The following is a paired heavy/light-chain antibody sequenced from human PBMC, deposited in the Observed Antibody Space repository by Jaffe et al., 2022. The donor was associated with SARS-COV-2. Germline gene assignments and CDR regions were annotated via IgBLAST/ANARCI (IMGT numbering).Heavy chain of an antibody. CDR1: GGTFSSYT. Sequence: QVQLVQSGAEVKKPGSSVKVSCKASGGTFSSYTISWVRQAPGQGLEWMGRIIPILGIANYAQKFQGRVTITADKSTSTAYMELSSLRSEDTAVYYCARSLIAAAGRDYYYYGMDVWGQGTTVTVSS. J-gene: IGHJ6*02. CDR2: IIPILGIA. D-gene: IGHD6-13*01. CDR3: ARSLIAAAGRDYYYYGMDV. V-gene: IGHV1-69*02.
Light chain of an antibody. Sequence: QSALTQPRSVSGSPGQSVTISCTGTSSDVGGYNYVSWYQQHPGKAPKLMIYDVSKRPSGVPDRFSGSKSGNTASLTISGLQAEDEADYYCCSYAGSYEVFGGGTKLTVL. CDR1: SSDVGGYNY. CDR3: CSYAGSYEV. V-gene: IGLV2-11*01. J-gene: IGLJ2*01. CDR2: DVS.